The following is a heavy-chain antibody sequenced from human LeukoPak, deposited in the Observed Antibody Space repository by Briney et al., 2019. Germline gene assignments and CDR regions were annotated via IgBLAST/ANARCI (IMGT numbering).Heavy chain of an antibody. Sequence: SETLSLTCSVSGGSISGYYWAWIRQPAGKGLEWIGRVYTSGSTHYNPSLKTRLTMSVDTSKNQFSLKLSSVTAADTAVYYCARLITGTTTAFDIWGQGTMVTVSS. CDR1: GGSISGYY. J-gene: IGHJ3*02. D-gene: IGHD1-7*01. CDR3: ARLITGTTTAFDI. CDR2: VYTSGST. V-gene: IGHV4-4*07.